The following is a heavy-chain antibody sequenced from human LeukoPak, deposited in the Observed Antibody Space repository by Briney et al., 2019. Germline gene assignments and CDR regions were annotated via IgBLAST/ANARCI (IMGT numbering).Heavy chain of an antibody. CDR2: INPNSGDT. D-gene: IGHD4-11*01. CDR1: GYTFTSYY. J-gene: IGHJ5*02. CDR3: ARSLASNYPGRGGSNWFDP. Sequence: GASVKVSCKASGYTFTSYYMHWVRQAPGQGLEWMGWINPNSGDTNYAQKFQGRVTMTRDTSISTAYMELSSLRSDDTAVYYCARSLASNYPGRGGSNWFDPWGQGTLVTVSS. V-gene: IGHV1-2*02.